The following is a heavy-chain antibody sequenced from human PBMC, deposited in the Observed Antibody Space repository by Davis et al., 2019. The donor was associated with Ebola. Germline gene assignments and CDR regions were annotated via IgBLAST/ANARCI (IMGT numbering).Heavy chain of an antibody. CDR2: ISWNSGSI. D-gene: IGHD5-24*01. J-gene: IGHJ1*01. Sequence: GGSLRLSCAASGFTFTSYSMNWVRQAPGKGLEWVSGISWNSGSIGYADSVKGRFTISRDNAKNTVFLEMNSLRAEDTAVYYCARGDGYNFFCHWGQGTLVTVSS. CDR1: GFTFTSYS. V-gene: IGHV3-9*01. CDR3: ARGDGYNFFCH.